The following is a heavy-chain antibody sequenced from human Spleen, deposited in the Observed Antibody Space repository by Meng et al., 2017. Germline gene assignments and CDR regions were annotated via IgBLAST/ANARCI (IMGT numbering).Heavy chain of an antibody. V-gene: IGHV4-34*01. CDR3: ARGPTTMAHDFDY. Sequence: QVQLRQWGAGLLRPSETLYLTGAVYGGSLSGYEWRWIGQPPGKGLEWIGEINHSGSTNYNPSLKSRVTISVDTSQNNLSLKLSSVTAADSAVYYCARGPTTMAHDFDYWGQGTLVTVSS. J-gene: IGHJ4*02. CDR2: INHSGST. D-gene: IGHD4-11*01. CDR1: GGSLSGYE.